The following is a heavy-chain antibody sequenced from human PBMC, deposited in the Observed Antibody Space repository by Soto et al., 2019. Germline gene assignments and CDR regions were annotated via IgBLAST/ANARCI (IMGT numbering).Heavy chain of an antibody. J-gene: IGHJ6*02. Sequence: GGSLRLSCAASGFTFSSHAMSWVRQAPGKGLEWVSVFSTSGDSTYYADSVQGRFTVSRDNSKSTLYVELNSLRAEDTAVYYCAKTPLYQELRYHYYVMDVWGQGTTVTVSS. CDR2: FSTSGDST. CDR1: GFTFSSHA. CDR3: AKTPLYQELRYHYYVMDV. V-gene: IGHV3-23*01. D-gene: IGHD1-7*01.